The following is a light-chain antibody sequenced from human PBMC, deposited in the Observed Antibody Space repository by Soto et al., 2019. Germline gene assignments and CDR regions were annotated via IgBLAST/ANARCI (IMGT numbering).Light chain of an antibody. Sequence: DIQMTQSPSTLSASVGDRVTITCRASQSISSWLAWYQQKPGKAPKLLIYDVSSLESGVPSRFSGSGSGTEFTLTISSLQPDDVATYYCQQYKTFWTFGQGTKVDI. CDR2: DVS. V-gene: IGKV1-5*01. CDR1: QSISSW. J-gene: IGKJ1*01. CDR3: QQYKTFWT.